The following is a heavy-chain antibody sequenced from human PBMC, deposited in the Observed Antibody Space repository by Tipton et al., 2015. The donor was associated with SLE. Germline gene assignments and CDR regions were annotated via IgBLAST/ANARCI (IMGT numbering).Heavy chain of an antibody. J-gene: IGHJ3*02. D-gene: IGHD5-18*01. V-gene: IGHV6-1*01. CDR2: TYFRSKWVN. CDR1: GDSVSSNSDA. Sequence: GLVKPSQTFSLTRAISGDSVSSNSDAWSWIRQSPSRGLEWLGRTYFRSKWVNDYAESVKSRITINPDTSKNQFSLQLNSVTPEDTAVYYCARDFGYSYGYDALDIWGQGTMVTVSS. CDR3: ARDFGYSYGYDALDI.